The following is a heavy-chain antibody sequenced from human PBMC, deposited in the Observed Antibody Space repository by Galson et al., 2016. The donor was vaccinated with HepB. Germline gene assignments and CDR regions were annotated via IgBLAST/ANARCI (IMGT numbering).Heavy chain of an antibody. CDR2: FDPEDGER. J-gene: IGHJ6*02. V-gene: IGHV1-24*01. Sequence: SVKVSCKVSGHSVTRIGVHWVRQAPGKGLEWMGGFDPEDGERVYAQTFQGRVTMTEDSSTDTVYMEVSSLRSEDTAVYYCAVWGVRPYWYTMDVWGQGTPVTVS. D-gene: IGHD2-2*02. CDR1: GHSVTRIG. CDR3: AVWGVRPYWYTMDV.